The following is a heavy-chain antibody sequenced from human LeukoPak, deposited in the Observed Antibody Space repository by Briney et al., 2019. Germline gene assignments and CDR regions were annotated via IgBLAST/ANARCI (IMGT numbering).Heavy chain of an antibody. CDR3: ARQPKKNRYGMDV. J-gene: IGHJ6*02. V-gene: IGHV4-59*08. CDR1: GGSISSYY. Sequence: SETLSLTCTVSGGSISSYYWSWIRQPPGKGLEWIGYIYYSGSTNYNPSLKSRVTISVDTSKNQFSLKLSSVTAADTAVYYCARQPKKNRYGMDVWGQGTTVTVSS. CDR2: IYYSGST.